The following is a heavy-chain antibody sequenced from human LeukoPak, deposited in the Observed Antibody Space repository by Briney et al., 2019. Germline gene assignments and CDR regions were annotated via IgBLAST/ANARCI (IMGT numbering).Heavy chain of an antibody. J-gene: IGHJ6*03. V-gene: IGHV3-30*04. CDR1: GFTFSSYA. CDR2: ISFDASYN. Sequence: GGSLRLSCAASGFTFSSYAMHWVRQAPGKGLEWVAGISFDASYNYSADSVKGRFTISRDNSKNTHYLHMSSLRPDDTAVYYCARGGVPYYYYYMDVWGKGTTVTVSS. CDR3: ARGGVPYYYYYMDV. D-gene: IGHD6-6*01.